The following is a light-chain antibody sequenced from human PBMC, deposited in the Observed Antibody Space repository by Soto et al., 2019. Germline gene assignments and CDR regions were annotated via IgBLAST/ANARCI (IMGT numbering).Light chain of an antibody. V-gene: IGKV3-15*01. Sequence: VMTQSPATLSVSPGDGVTLSCRASQGVGSTLAWYRQQPGQAPRLLIYDAYIRATGVPARFSGSGSGTEFTLTISRLQSEDFATYYCQQYDYSRTFGQGTKVDIK. CDR1: QGVGST. CDR2: DAY. J-gene: IGKJ1*01. CDR3: QQYDYSRT.